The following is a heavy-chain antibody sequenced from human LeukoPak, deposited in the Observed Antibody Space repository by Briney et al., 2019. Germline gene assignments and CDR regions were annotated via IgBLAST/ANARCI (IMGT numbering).Heavy chain of an antibody. D-gene: IGHD1-26*01. J-gene: IGHJ3*02. CDR3: AREVGGSYYAFDI. CDR2: INPNSGGT. CDR1: GYTSTGYY. Sequence: ASVKVSCKASGYTSTGYYMHWVRQAPGQGLEWMGWINPNSGGTNYAQKFQGRVTMTRDTSISTAYMELSRLRYDDAAMYFCAREVGGSYYAFDIWGQGTMVTVSS. V-gene: IGHV1-2*02.